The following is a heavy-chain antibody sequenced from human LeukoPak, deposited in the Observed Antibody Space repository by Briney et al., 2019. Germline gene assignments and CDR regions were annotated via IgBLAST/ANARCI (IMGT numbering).Heavy chain of an antibody. D-gene: IGHD1-1*01. J-gene: IGHJ4*03. CDR1: GGSFSSYY. CDR3: ARGPTISETGYFDY. V-gene: IGHV4-34*01. Sequence: SETLSLTCAVYGGSFSSYYWSWIRQSPGKGLEWIAEINHRGDTNYNPSVKSRVTISVYTSKNQSSLKVTSLTAADTAVYYCARGPTISETGYFDYWGQGTLVTVSS. CDR2: INHRGDT.